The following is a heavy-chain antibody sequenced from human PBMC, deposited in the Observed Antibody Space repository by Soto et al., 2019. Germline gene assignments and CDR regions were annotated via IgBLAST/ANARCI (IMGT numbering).Heavy chain of an antibody. D-gene: IGHD3-22*01. CDR2: IKHSGST. CDR1: GGSLNNYY. CDR3: ARGQRSGYYYGWFDP. Sequence: QVQLQQWGAGLLKPSETLSLTCAVYGGSLNNYYWSWIRQPPGKGLEWLGEIKHSGSTKYNPSLKSRVTISVDTSKNQFSLKVSSVTAADTAVYSCARGQRSGYYYGWFDPWGQGTLVTVSS. V-gene: IGHV4-34*01. J-gene: IGHJ5*02.